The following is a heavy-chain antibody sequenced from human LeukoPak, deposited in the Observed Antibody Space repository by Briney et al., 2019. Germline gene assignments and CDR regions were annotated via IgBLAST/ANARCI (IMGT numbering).Heavy chain of an antibody. CDR2: ISSSSSTI. Sequence: GGSLRLSCAASGFTFSSYSMNWVRQASGKGLEWVSYISSSSSTIYYADSVKGRFTISRDNAKNSLYLQMNSLRAEDTAVYYCARVRAAAGPYYFDYWGQGTLVTVSS. V-gene: IGHV3-48*01. D-gene: IGHD6-13*01. CDR1: GFTFSSYS. CDR3: ARVRAAAGPYYFDY. J-gene: IGHJ4*02.